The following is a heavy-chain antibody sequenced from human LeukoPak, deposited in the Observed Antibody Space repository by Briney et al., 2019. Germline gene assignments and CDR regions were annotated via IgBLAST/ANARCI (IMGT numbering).Heavy chain of an antibody. CDR1: GFTFSTYS. D-gene: IGHD1-26*01. Sequence: PGGSLRLSCAASGFTFSTYSMNWVRQASGKGLEWVSSISTSSTYIYYADSVKGRFTISRDNAENSLYLQMNSLRAEDTAVYYCAKVADSGSYENDYWGQGTLVTVSS. CDR3: AKVADSGSYENDY. CDR2: ISTSSTYI. J-gene: IGHJ4*02. V-gene: IGHV3-21*04.